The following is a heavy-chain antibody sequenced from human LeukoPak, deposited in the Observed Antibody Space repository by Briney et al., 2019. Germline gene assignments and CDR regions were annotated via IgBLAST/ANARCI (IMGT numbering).Heavy chain of an antibody. Sequence: GGSLRLSCAASGFTFSPYAMNWVRQAPGKGLEWVPLISGSSDYIYYTDSVKGRFNISRDNAKDSLYLQMNSLRVEDTGVYYCARENREARYFDYWGQGILVTVSS. CDR1: GFTFSPYA. D-gene: IGHD6-6*01. V-gene: IGHV3-21*01. J-gene: IGHJ4*02. CDR2: ISGSSDYI. CDR3: ARENREARYFDY.